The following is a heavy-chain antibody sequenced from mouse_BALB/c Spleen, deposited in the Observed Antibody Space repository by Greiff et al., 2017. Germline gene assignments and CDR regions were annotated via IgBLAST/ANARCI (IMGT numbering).Heavy chain of an antibody. Sequence: EVKLMESGPGLVKPSQSLSLTCSVTGYSITSGYYWNWIRQFPGNKLEWMGYISYDGSNNYNPSLKNRISITRDTSKNQFFLKLNSVTTEDTATYYCASRGTGFDYWGQGTTLTVSS. D-gene: IGHD3-1*01. CDR2: ISYDGSN. J-gene: IGHJ2*01. V-gene: IGHV3-6*02. CDR3: ASRGTGFDY. CDR1: GYSITSGYY.